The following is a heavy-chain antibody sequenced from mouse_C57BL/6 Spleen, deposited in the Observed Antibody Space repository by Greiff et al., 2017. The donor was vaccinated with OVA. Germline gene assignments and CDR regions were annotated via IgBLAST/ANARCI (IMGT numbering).Heavy chain of an antibody. CDR1: GYTFTSYW. CDR3: ARGDYFGV. Sequence: QVQLQQPGAELVMPGASVKLSCKASGYTFTSYWMHWVKQRPGQGLEWIGEIDPSDSYTNYNQKFKGKSTLTVDKSSSTAYMQLSSLTSEDSAVYYCARGDYFGVWGTGTTVTVSS. J-gene: IGHJ1*03. V-gene: IGHV1-69*01. CDR2: IDPSDSYT.